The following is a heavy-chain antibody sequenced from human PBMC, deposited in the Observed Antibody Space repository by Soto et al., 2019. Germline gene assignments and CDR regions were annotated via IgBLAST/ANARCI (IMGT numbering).Heavy chain of an antibody. J-gene: IGHJ5*02. Sequence: QVQLVESGGGLVKPGGSLRLSCAASGFTFSNYYMSWIRQAPGKGLEWVSYISSGGSTIYYADSEKGRFTISGANAKNPLYPQINSLRAEDTAVYYCARDRGNGVGFDPWGQGTLVPVSS. CDR2: ISSGGSTI. V-gene: IGHV3-11*01. D-gene: IGHD4-17*01. CDR1: GFTFSNYY. CDR3: ARDRGNGVGFDP.